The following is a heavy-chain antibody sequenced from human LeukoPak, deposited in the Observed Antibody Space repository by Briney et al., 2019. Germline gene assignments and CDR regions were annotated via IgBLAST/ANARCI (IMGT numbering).Heavy chain of an antibody. CDR2: IYHSGST. CDR1: GGSISSGYY. CDR3: ARCAYSSSNWFDP. V-gene: IGHV4-38-2*02. Sequence: PSETLSLTCTVSGGSISSGYYWGWIRQPPGKGLEWIGSIYHSGSTYYNPSLKSRVTISVDTSKNQFSLKLSSVTAADTAVYYCARCAYSSSNWFDPWGQGTLVTVSS. J-gene: IGHJ5*02. D-gene: IGHD6-13*01.